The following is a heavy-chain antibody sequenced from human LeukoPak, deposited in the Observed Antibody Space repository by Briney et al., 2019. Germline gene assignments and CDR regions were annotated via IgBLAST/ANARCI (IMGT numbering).Heavy chain of an antibody. D-gene: IGHD3-22*01. J-gene: IGHJ4*02. CDR2: IDYSGTT. Sequence: SETLSLTCTVSSGSISSNNHFWGWIRQPQGKGLEWIGNIDYSGTTDYNPSLKSRVTISVDTSKNQFSLKLSSVTAADTAVYYCARVRYYYDSSGYYPFDYWGQGTLVTVSS. V-gene: IGHV4-39*01. CDR3: ARVRYYYDSSGYYPFDY. CDR1: SGSISSNNHF.